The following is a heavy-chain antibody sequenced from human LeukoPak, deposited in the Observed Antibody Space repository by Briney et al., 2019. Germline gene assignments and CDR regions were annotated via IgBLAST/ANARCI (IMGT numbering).Heavy chain of an antibody. CDR1: GVSIASRGFS. J-gene: IGHJ3*02. CDR2: ISYSGDT. V-gene: IGHV4-31*03. CDR3: ARDVLVTSSPDVFDI. D-gene: IGHD2-21*02. Sequence: PSQTLSLTCTVSGVSIASRGFSWTWIRQPPGKGLEWIGCISYSGDTYSKPSLKTRLTISVDASKNQFSLKLTSVTAADTAVYYCARDVLVTSSPDVFDIWGQGTMVTVSS.